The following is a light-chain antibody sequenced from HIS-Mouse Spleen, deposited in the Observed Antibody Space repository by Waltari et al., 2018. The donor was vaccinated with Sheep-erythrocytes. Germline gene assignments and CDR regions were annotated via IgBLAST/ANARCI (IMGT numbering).Light chain of an antibody. J-gene: IGLJ1*01. CDR2: EVS. CDR1: SSDVGGYNY. Sequence: QSALTQPPSASGSPGQSVTISCTGTSSDVGGYNYVSWYQQHPGKAPKLMIYEVSKRPSGVPGRFSGSKSGTTASLTISGLQAEDEADYYCCSYAGSYNHVFATGTKVTVL. V-gene: IGLV2-8*01. CDR3: CSYAGSYNHV.